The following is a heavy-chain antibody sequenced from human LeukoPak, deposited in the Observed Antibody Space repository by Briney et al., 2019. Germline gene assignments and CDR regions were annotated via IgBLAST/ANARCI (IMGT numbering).Heavy chain of an antibody. D-gene: IGHD4-23*01. V-gene: IGHV4-59*01. CDR3: ARGEYGVNSGFWGLFDH. CDR2: IFSSGSS. CDR1: GGSISSYY. J-gene: IGHJ4*02. Sequence: SETLSLTCTVSGGSISSYYWSWIWQPPGKGLEWDGYIFSSGSSNYNPSLKSRVTISVDTSKNQFSLKLTSVTAADTAVYYCARGEYGVNSGFWGLFDHWGQGTLVTVSS.